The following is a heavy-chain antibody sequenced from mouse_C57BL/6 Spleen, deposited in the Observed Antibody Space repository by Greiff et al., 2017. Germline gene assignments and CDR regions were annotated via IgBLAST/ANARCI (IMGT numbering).Heavy chain of an antibody. CDR1: GYTFTSYG. V-gene: IGHV1-53*01. CDR3: ARRGVVGVFDY. D-gene: IGHD1-1*01. Sequence: VQLQQPGTELVKPAASVKLSCTASGYTFTSYGMHWVRQRPGQGLEWIGNINPREGGTNYDEKFKSRVRLTVDKSSSTAYMQLSSLTYEDSAVYYCARRGVVGVFDYWGQGTTLTVSS. J-gene: IGHJ2*01. CDR2: INPREGGT.